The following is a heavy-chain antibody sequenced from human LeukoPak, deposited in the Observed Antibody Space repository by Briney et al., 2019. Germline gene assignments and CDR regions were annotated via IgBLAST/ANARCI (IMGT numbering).Heavy chain of an antibody. CDR1: GGSFSGYF. CDR2: ISHSGST. CDR3: ARALHGGSYFLDY. Sequence: SETLSLTCAVYGGSFSGYFWSYIRQPPGKGLEWLGEISHSGSTNYSPSLKSRVTISVDTSKNQFSLKLSSVTAADTAVYYCARALHGGSYFLDYWGQGTLVTVSS. J-gene: IGHJ4*02. V-gene: IGHV4-34*01. D-gene: IGHD1-26*01.